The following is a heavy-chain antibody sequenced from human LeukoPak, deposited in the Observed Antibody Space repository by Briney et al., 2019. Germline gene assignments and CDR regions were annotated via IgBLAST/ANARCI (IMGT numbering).Heavy chain of an antibody. CDR2: ISGSAQRT. J-gene: IGHJ4*02. Sequence: GGSLRLSCAASGLTFSDYAMSWVRQAPGQGLEWVSGISGSAQRTYYADSVKGRFTISRDNFKRTLNLEMNSLRAEDPAVYYCAKRYIANTGPIDYWGQGTLVTVSS. CDR1: GLTFSDYA. CDR3: AKRYIANTGPIDY. D-gene: IGHD1-1*01. V-gene: IGHV3-23*01.